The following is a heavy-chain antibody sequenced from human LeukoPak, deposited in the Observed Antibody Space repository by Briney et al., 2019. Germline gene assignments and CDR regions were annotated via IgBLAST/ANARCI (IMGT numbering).Heavy chain of an antibody. J-gene: IGHJ6*03. Sequence: SVKVSCKASGGTFSSYAISWVRQAPGQGLEWMGGIIPIFGTANYAQKFQGRVTITADESTSTAYMELSSLRSEDTAVYYCARALFSGSATGTNYYYYYMDVWGKGTTVTISS. CDR1: GGTFSSYA. V-gene: IGHV1-69*13. CDR3: ARALFSGSATGTNYYYYYMDV. CDR2: IIPIFGTA. D-gene: IGHD1-14*01.